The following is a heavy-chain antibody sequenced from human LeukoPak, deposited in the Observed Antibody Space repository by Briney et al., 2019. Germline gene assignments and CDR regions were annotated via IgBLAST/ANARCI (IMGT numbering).Heavy chain of an antibody. D-gene: IGHD4-17*01. CDR2: IYHSGST. J-gene: IGHJ4*02. V-gene: IGHV4-30-2*01. Sequence: PSETLSLTCAVSGGSISSGGYSWSWIRQPPGKGLEWIGYIYHSGSTNYNPSLKSRVTISVDTSKNQFSLKLSSVTAADTAVYYCARGPNGDYIENNRAIDYWGQGTLVTVSS. CDR3: ARGPNGDYIENNRAIDY. CDR1: GGSISSGGYS.